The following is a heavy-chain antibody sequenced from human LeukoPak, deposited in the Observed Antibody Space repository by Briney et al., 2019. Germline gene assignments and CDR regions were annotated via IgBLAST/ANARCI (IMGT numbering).Heavy chain of an antibody. CDR2: INQDGSER. Sequence: PGGSLRLSRAASLFTFGTYWMSWVRQAPGKGLEWVANINQDGSERYLADSLKGRFTVSRDNAKKSLYLEMKSLRAGDTAVYYCARVMAARSFYFDHWGQGTLVTVSS. CDR3: ARVMAARSFYFDH. V-gene: IGHV3-7*01. CDR1: LFTFGTYW. J-gene: IGHJ4*02. D-gene: IGHD3-16*02.